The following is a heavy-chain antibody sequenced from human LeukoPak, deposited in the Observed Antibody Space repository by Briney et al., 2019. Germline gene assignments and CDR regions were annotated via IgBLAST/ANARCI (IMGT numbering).Heavy chain of an antibody. Sequence: SETLSLSCTVSGGSIGSSSYYWGWIRQPPGKGLEWSGSIYYSGSTYYNPSLKSRVTISVDTSKNQISLKLNSVTAADTAVYYCARASIAARWYFDYWGQGTLVTVSS. D-gene: IGHD6-6*01. CDR1: GGSIGSSSYY. J-gene: IGHJ4*02. V-gene: IGHV4-39*07. CDR2: IYYSGST. CDR3: ARASIAARWYFDY.